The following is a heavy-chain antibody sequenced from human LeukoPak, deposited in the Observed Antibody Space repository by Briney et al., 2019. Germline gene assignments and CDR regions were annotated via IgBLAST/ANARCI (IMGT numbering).Heavy chain of an antibody. D-gene: IGHD3-22*01. CDR1: GGSISSYY. J-gene: IGHJ5*02. CDR3: ARLNTKTAYYYDSSGYPYLGGFDP. Sequence: PSETLSLTCTVSGGSISSYYWSWIRQPPGKGLEWIGYIYYSGSTNYNPSLKSRVTISVDTSKNQFSLKLSSVTAADTAVYYCARLNTKTAYYYDSSGYPYLGGFDPWGQGTLVTVSS. CDR2: IYYSGST. V-gene: IGHV4-59*08.